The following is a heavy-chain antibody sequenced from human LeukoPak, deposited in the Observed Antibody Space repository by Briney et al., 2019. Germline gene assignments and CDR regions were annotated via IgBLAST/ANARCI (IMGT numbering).Heavy chain of an antibody. V-gene: IGHV4-39*07. CDR2: IYSSGST. Sequence: SETLSLTCTVSGGSISSSSYYWGWSRQPPGQGLEWIGSIYSSGSTYYNPSLKSRVTISVDTSKNQFSLKLSSVTAADTAVYYCARENGSVDYWGQGTLVTVSS. D-gene: IGHD3-10*01. J-gene: IGHJ4*02. CDR3: ARENGSVDY. CDR1: GGSISSSSYY.